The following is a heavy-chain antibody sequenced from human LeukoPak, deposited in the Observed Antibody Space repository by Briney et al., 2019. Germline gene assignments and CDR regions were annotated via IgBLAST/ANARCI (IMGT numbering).Heavy chain of an antibody. CDR2: IYHSGST. Sequence: SETLSLTCAVSVGSISSSNWWSWVRQPPGKGLEWIGEIYHSGSTNYNPSLKSRVTISVDKSKNQFSLKLSSVTAADTAVYYCASLSMTEGSYYFDYWGQGTLVTVSS. CDR3: ASLSMTEGSYYFDY. CDR1: VGSISSSNW. V-gene: IGHV4-4*02. D-gene: IGHD1-14*01. J-gene: IGHJ4*02.